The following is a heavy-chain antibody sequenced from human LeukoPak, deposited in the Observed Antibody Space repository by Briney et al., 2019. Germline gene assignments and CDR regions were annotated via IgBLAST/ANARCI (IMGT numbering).Heavy chain of an antibody. V-gene: IGHV4-30-4*01. Sequence: PSETLSLTCTVSGGSISSGDYYWSWIRQPPGKGLEWIGYIYYSGSTYYNPSLKSRVTISVDTSKNQFSLKLSSVTAADTAVYYCARRSVEMATISGERLPNWFDPWGQGTLVTVSS. D-gene: IGHD5-24*01. J-gene: IGHJ5*02. CDR1: GGSISSGDYY. CDR2: IYYSGST. CDR3: ARRSVEMATISGERLPNWFDP.